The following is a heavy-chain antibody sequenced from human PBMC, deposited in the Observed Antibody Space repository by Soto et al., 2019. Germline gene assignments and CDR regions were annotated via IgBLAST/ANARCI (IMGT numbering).Heavy chain of an antibody. CDR3: TRGFSDSSSSFVY. J-gene: IGHJ4*02. Sequence: EVQLVESGGRLVKPGRSLRLSCTASGFTFGDYAMSWFRQAPGKGLEWVGFIRSKAYGGTTEYAASVKGRFTISRDDSKSIAYLQMNSLKTEDTAVYYCTRGFSDSSSSFVYWGQGTLVTVSS. D-gene: IGHD6-6*01. V-gene: IGHV3-49*05. CDR2: IRSKAYGGTT. CDR1: GFTFGDYA.